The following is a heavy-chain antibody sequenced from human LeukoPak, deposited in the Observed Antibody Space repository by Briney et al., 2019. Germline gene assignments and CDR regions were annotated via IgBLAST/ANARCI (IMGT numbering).Heavy chain of an antibody. J-gene: IGHJ4*02. CDR3: AKSREVTLVVVDY. V-gene: IGHV3-23*01. D-gene: IGHD2-15*01. Sequence: GGSLRLSCAASGFSFTSYSMTWVRQAPGKGLEWVSAISGGGSDTHYADSEKRRFTISRDNFKNTLYLQMNSLRAEDTAVYYCAKSREVTLVVVDYWGQGTLVTVSS. CDR2: ISGGGSDT. CDR1: GFSFTSYS.